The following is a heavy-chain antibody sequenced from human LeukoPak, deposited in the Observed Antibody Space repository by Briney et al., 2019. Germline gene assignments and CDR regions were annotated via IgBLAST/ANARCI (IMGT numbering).Heavy chain of an antibody. J-gene: IGHJ4*02. CDR1: GGSISSGGYY. CDR3: ARSTYGSGSYRSYFDY. D-gene: IGHD3-10*01. Sequence: PSQTLSLTCTVSGGSISSGGYYWSWIRQPPGKGLEWIVYIYHSGSTYYNPSLESRVTISVDRSKNQFSLKLSSVTAADTAVYYCARSTYGSGSYRSYFDYWGQGTLVTVSS. CDR2: IYHSGST. V-gene: IGHV4-30-2*01.